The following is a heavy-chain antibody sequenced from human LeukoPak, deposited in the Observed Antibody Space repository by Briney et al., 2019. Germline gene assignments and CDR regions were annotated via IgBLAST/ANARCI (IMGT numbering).Heavy chain of an antibody. V-gene: IGHV3-7*01. CDR2: MKEDGSET. D-gene: IGHD1-26*01. J-gene: IGHJ4*02. CDR1: GFPFDVQT. Sequence: PGGSLRLSCAASGFPFDVQTMSWVRQAPGKGLDWVASMKEDGSETYYADSVKGRFTISRDNPKNSLYLQMNSLRAEDTAVYYCAKGGATRGRFENWGQGTLVTVSS. CDR3: AKGGATRGRFEN.